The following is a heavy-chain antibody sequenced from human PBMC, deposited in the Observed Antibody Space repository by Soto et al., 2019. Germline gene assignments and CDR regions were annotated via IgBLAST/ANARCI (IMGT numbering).Heavy chain of an antibody. Sequence: QVQLVESGGGVVQPGRSLRLSCAASGFTFSSYAMHWVRQAPGKGLEWVAVISYDGSNKYYADSVKGRFTISRDNSKNTLYLQMNSLRAEDTAVYYCARGCPPIAVAGTPPGDYWGQGTLVTVSS. CDR2: ISYDGSNK. CDR3: ARGCPPIAVAGTPPGDY. V-gene: IGHV3-30-3*01. D-gene: IGHD6-19*01. CDR1: GFTFSSYA. J-gene: IGHJ4*02.